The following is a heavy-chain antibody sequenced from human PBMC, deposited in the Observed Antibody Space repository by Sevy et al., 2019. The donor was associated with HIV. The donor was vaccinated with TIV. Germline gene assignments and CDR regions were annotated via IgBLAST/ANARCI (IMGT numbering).Heavy chain of an antibody. CDR3: AKVYSYCSGGSCYSYYIDY. CDR2: ISGTGGST. V-gene: IGHV3-23*01. Sequence: GGSLRLSCAASGFTFSSYAMSWVRQAPGKGLEWVSAISGTGGSTYYADSVKGRFTISRDNSKNTLYLQMNSLRAEDTAVYYCAKVYSYCSGGSCYSYYIDYWGQGTLVTVSS. J-gene: IGHJ4*02. CDR1: GFTFSSYA. D-gene: IGHD2-15*01.